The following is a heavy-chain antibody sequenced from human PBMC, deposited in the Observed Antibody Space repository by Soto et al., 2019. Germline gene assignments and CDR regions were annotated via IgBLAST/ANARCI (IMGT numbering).Heavy chain of an antibody. D-gene: IGHD3-3*01. J-gene: IGHJ6*02. Sequence: SLRLSCAASGFTFSNAWMSWVRQAPGKGLEWVGRIKSKTDGGTTDYAAPVKGRFTISRDDSKNTLYLQMNSLKTEDTAVYYCTTERLITIFGVVYGMDVWGQGTTVTVSS. V-gene: IGHV3-15*01. CDR1: GFTFSNAW. CDR3: TTERLITIFGVVYGMDV. CDR2: IKSKTDGGTT.